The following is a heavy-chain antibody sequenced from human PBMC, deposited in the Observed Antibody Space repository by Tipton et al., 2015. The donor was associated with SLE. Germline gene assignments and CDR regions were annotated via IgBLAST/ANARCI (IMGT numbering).Heavy chain of an antibody. J-gene: IGHJ6*02. CDR3: ARWDTSGWYGDYYYGMDV. D-gene: IGHD6-19*01. CDR1: GGSFNGHY. V-gene: IGHV4-34*01. Sequence: TLSLTCAVYGGSFNGHYWSWIRQPPGKGLEWIGEFNHGGGTNYNPSLKSRVTISVDTSKNQFSLKVSSVTAADTAVYYCARWDTSGWYGDYYYGMDVWGQGTTVTVSS. CDR2: FNHGGGT.